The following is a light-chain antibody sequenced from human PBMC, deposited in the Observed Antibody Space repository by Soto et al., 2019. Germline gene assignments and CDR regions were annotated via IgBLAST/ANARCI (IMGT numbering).Light chain of an antibody. CDR1: QSVSNY. CDR2: DDS. V-gene: IGKV3-11*01. J-gene: IGKJ4*01. CDR3: QQFSSYPLT. Sequence: EILLTQSLVTLSLSPGERATTSRRASQSVSNYLAWYQQKPGQDPRLLIYDDSNRATGIQARFSGSGSGTDFTLTIRRLEPEDFAVYYCQQFSSYPLTFGGGPKLDIK.